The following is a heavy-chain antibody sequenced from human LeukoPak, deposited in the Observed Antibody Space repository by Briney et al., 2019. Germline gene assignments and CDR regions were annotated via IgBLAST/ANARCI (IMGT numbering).Heavy chain of an antibody. CDR1: GYTFTSYY. V-gene: IGHV1-46*01. D-gene: IGHD2-15*01. J-gene: IGHJ5*02. CDR2: INPSGGST. Sequence: ASVKVSCKASGYTFTSYYMHWVRQAPGQGLEWMGIINPSGGSTSYAQKFQGRVTMTRYTSTSTVYMELSSLSSEDTAVYYCARGYCSGGSCYDWFDPWGQGTLVTVSS. CDR3: ARGYCSGGSCYDWFDP.